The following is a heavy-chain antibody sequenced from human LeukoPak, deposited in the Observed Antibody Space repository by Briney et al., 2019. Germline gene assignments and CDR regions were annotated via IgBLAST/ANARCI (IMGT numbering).Heavy chain of an antibody. D-gene: IGHD3-10*01. CDR2: ISKSGSTI. V-gene: IGHV3-48*03. CDR1: GFTFNSYE. Sequence: GGSLRLSCAASGFTFNSYEMNWVRQAPGKGLEWVSSISKSGSTIYYADSVKGRFFISRDNAKNSLDLQMNSLRAEDTAVYYCASFPPYMVRTDAFDIWGQGTMVTVSS. J-gene: IGHJ3*02. CDR3: ASFPPYMVRTDAFDI.